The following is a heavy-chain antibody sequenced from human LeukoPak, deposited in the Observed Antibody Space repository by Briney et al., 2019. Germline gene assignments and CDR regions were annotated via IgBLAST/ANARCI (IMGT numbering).Heavy chain of an antibody. CDR3: ANLGNDYDILTGYYC. CDR2: IRYDGSNK. J-gene: IGHJ4*02. D-gene: IGHD3-9*01. V-gene: IGHV3-30*02. Sequence: GGSLRLSCAASGFTFSSYGMHWVRQAPGKGLEWVAFIRYDGSNKYYADSVKGRFTISRDNSKNTLYLQMNSLRAEDTAVYYCANLGNDYDILTGYYCWGQGTLVTAS. CDR1: GFTFSSYG.